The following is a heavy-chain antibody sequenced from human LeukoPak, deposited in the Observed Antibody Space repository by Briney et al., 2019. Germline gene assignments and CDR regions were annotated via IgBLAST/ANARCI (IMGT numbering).Heavy chain of an antibody. CDR2: ISYDGSNK. CDR3: AKLSMAMSNFDY. V-gene: IGHV3-30*18. CDR1: GFTFSSYG. D-gene: IGHD2-2*01. J-gene: IGHJ4*02. Sequence: GSLRLSCAASGFTFSSYGMHWVRQAPGKGLEWVAVISYDGSNKYYADSVKGRFTISRDNSKNTLYLQMNSLRAEDTAVYYCAKLSMAMSNFDYWGQGTLVTVSS.